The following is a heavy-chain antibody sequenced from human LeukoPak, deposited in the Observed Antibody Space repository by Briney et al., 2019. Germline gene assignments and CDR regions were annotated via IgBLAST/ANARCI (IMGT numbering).Heavy chain of an antibody. V-gene: IGHV4-59*01. J-gene: IGHJ2*01. CDR3: ARDLEHGGNSIWYFDL. CDR1: GGSISSYY. Sequence: SETLSLTCTISGGSISSYYWSWIRQPPGKGLEWIGYVYYRGTTNYNPSLKSRVTISADTSKNQSSLKLSSVTAADTAVYHCARDLEHGGNSIWYFDLWGRGTLVTVSS. D-gene: IGHD4-23*01. CDR2: VYYRGTT.